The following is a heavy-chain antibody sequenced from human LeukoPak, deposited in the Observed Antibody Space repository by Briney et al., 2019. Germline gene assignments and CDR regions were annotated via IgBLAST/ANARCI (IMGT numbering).Heavy chain of an antibody. CDR2: IYYSGSI. J-gene: IGHJ4*02. D-gene: IGHD3-10*01. Sequence: SETLSLTCSVSGGSISSSSYYWGWIRQPPGKGLEWIGSIYYSGSIYYNPSLKSRVTISVDTSKNQFSLKLSSVTASDTAGYYCARRGSGSYFKPYYFDYWGQGTLVTVSS. CDR1: GGSISSSSYY. CDR3: ARRGSGSYFKPYYFDY. V-gene: IGHV4-39*01.